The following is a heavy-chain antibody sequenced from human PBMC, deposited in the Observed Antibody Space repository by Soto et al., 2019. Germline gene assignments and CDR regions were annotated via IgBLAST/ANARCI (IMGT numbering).Heavy chain of an antibody. CDR2: ISYDGSNK. CDR3: AREGGITIFGVVNRYYYYGMDV. J-gene: IGHJ6*02. D-gene: IGHD3-3*01. V-gene: IGHV3-30-3*01. CDR1: GFTFSSYA. Sequence: QVQLVEFGGGVVQPGRSLRLSCAASGFTFSSYAMHWVRQAPGKGLEWVAVISYDGSNKYYADSVKGRFTISRDNSKNTLYLQMNSLRAEDTAVYYCAREGGITIFGVVNRYYYYGMDVWGQGTTVTVSS.